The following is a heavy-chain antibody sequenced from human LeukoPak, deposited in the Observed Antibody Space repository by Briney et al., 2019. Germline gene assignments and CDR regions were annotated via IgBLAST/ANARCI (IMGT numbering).Heavy chain of an antibody. D-gene: IGHD5-12*01. CDR3: AKKKYRDYDYYFDY. V-gene: IGHV5-51*01. CDR2: IYPGDSDI. CDR1: GYSFTSYW. Sequence: GESLKISCKGSGYSFTSYWIGWVRQMTGKGLEWMGIIYPGDSDIRYSSSFQGQVTISADKSISTAYLQWSSLKASDTAMYYCAKKKYRDYDYYFDYWGQGTLVTVSS. J-gene: IGHJ4*02.